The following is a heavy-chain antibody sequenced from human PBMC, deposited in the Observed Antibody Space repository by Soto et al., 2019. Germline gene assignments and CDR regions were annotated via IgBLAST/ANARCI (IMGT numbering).Heavy chain of an antibody. Sequence: RASVKVSCKASGGTFSSYAISWVRQAPGQGLEWMGGIIPIFGTANYAQKFQGRVTITADESTSTAYMELSSLRSEDTAVYYCARGPNYYDSSGYFAPHFDYWGQGTLVTVSS. CDR1: GGTFSSYA. CDR3: ARGPNYYDSSGYFAPHFDY. CDR2: IIPIFGTA. D-gene: IGHD3-22*01. V-gene: IGHV1-69*13. J-gene: IGHJ4*02.